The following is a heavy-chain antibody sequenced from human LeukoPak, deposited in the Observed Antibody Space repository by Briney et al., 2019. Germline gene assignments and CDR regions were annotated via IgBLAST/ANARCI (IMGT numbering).Heavy chain of an antibody. CDR1: GFTFSSYA. V-gene: IGHV3-23*01. CDR2: ISGSGGST. Sequence: PGGSLRLSCAASGFTFSSYAMSWVRQVPGKGLEWVSAISGSGGSTYYADSVKGRFTISRDNSKNTLYLQMNSLRAEDTAVYYCSGSLHTLYYYYYGMDVWGQGTAVTVSS. J-gene: IGHJ6*02. D-gene: IGHD3-10*01. CDR3: SGSLHTLYYYYYGMDV.